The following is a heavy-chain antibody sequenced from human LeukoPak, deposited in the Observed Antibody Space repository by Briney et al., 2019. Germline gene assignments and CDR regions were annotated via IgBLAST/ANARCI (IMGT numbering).Heavy chain of an antibody. CDR1: GFTVSSNY. D-gene: IGHD3-3*01. CDR3: ARGIGSQLRSGWFDP. J-gene: IGHJ5*02. V-gene: IGHV3-66*01. Sequence: GGSLRLSCAASGFTVSSNYMSWVRQAPGKGLEWVSVIYSGDNTYYADSVEGRFTISRDNSKNTLYLQMNSLRAEDTAVYYCARGIGSQLRSGWFDPWGQGTLVTVSS. CDR2: IYSGDNT.